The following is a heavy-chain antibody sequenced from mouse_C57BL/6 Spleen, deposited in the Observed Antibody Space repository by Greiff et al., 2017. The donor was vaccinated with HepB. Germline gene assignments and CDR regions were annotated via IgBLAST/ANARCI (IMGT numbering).Heavy chain of an antibody. D-gene: IGHD1-1*01. Sequence: VQLQQPGAELVRPGSSVKLSCKASGYTFTSYWMDWVKQRHGQGHEWIGNIYPSNSETHYNQKFKDKATLTVDKCSSTAYMQLSSLTSEDSAVYDCERDYYGSSYGYCDVWGTGTTVTVSS. CDR3: ERDYYGSSYGYCDV. CDR1: GYTFTSYW. V-gene: IGHV1-61*01. J-gene: IGHJ1*03. CDR2: IYPSNSET.